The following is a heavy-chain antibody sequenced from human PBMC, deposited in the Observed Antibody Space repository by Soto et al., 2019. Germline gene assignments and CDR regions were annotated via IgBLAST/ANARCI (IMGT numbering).Heavy chain of an antibody. CDR2: IGGSGRTT. Sequence: EVQLLESGGGLVQPGGSLSLSCAASAFTFNNYAMSWVRQAPRKGLEWVSGIGGSGRTTYYADSVKGRFTISKDNSNNTLFLQMNSLGAEDTAVYYCAKSRYSDSSGDFYDYWGQGTLVTVSS. CDR1: AFTFNNYA. V-gene: IGHV3-23*01. CDR3: AKSRYSDSSGDFYDY. D-gene: IGHD3-22*01. J-gene: IGHJ4*02.